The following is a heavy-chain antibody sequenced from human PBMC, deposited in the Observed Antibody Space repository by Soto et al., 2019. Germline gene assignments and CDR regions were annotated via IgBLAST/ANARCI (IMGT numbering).Heavy chain of an antibody. Sequence: SVKLSCKASGYTFTSYGISWVRQAPGQGLEWMGWISAYNSNRNLAQKFQGRLTLTTDTSTSTAYMELKSLGYDDTAVYYCARVVRGVVNWFDPWGQGTLVTVSS. CDR1: GYTFTSYG. CDR2: ISAYNSNR. CDR3: ARVVRGVVNWFDP. V-gene: IGHV1-18*01. J-gene: IGHJ5*02. D-gene: IGHD3-10*01.